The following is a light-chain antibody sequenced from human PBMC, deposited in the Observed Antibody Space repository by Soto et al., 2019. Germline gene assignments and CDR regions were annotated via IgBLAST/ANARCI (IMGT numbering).Light chain of an antibody. V-gene: IGLV2-11*01. Sequence: QSALTQPRSVSGSPGQSVPISCTGTRSDVGGYNYVSWYQQHPGKAPKLMIYDVSKRPSGVPDRFSGSKSGNTASLTISGLQAEDEADYYCCSYAGSYVFGTGTKLTVL. CDR3: CSYAGSYV. CDR2: DVS. J-gene: IGLJ1*01. CDR1: RSDVGGYNY.